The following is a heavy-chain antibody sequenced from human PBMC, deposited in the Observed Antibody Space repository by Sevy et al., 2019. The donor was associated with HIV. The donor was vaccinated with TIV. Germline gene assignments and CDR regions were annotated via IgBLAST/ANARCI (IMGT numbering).Heavy chain of an antibody. CDR2: IYYSGST. J-gene: IGHJ6*02. D-gene: IGHD2-15*01. CDR1: GGSISSYY. CDR3: ARGLWSGSGGYYYYGMDV. V-gene: IGHV4-59*01. Sequence: SETLSLTCTVSGGSISSYYRSWIRQPPGKGLEWIGYIYYSGSTNYNPSLKSRVTISVDTSKNQFSLKLSSVTAADTAVYYCARGLWSGSGGYYYYGMDVWGQGTTVTVSS.